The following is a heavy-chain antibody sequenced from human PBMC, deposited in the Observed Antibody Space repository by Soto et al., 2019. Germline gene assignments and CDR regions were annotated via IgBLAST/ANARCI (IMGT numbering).Heavy chain of an antibody. Sequence: QVQLVQSGAEVKKPGASVKVSYKASGYTFTSYDINWVRQATGQGLEWMGWMNPNSGNTGYAQKFQGRVTMTRNTSISTAYMELSSLRSEDTAVYYCARISYGDYAWYYYYYYGMDVWGQGTTVTVSS. D-gene: IGHD4-17*01. CDR2: MNPNSGNT. V-gene: IGHV1-8*01. CDR1: GYTFTSYD. CDR3: ARISYGDYAWYYYYYYGMDV. J-gene: IGHJ6*02.